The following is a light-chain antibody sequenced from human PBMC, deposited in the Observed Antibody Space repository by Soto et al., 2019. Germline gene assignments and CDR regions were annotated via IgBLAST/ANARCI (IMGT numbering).Light chain of an antibody. CDR1: SSDVGGYNY. V-gene: IGLV2-14*01. CDR2: GVT. CDR3: NSYTSSSTFV. Sequence: QSALTQPASVSGSPGQSITISCTGTSSDVGGYNYVSWYQQRPGKAHKLMIYGVTNRPSGVSSRFSGSRSGNTASLTISGLQAEDEAEYFCNSYTSSSTFVFGTGTKLTVL. J-gene: IGLJ1*01.